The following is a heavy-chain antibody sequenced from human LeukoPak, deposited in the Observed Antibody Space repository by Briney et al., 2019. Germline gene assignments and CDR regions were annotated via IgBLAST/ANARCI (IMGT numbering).Heavy chain of an antibody. J-gene: IGHJ4*02. CDR3: ARKLPFDY. CDR2: ISYDGSNK. V-gene: IGHV3-30*04. Sequence: PGGSLRLSCAASGFTFSSYAMHWVRQAPGKGLEWVAVISYDGSNKYYADSVKGRFTISRDNSKNTLYLQMNSLRDEDTAVYYCARKLPFDYWGQGTLVTVSS. CDR1: GFTFSSYA.